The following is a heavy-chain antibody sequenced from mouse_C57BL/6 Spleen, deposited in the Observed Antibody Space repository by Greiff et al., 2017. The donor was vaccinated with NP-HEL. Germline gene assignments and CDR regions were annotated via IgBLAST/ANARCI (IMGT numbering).Heavy chain of an antibody. CDR3: ARFPFITTTAGDWYFDV. V-gene: IGHV1-82*01. D-gene: IGHD1-1*01. CDR2: IYPGDGDT. CDR1: GYAFSSSW. J-gene: IGHJ1*03. Sequence: VQLQQSGPELVKPGASVKISCKASGYAFSSSWMNWVKQRPGKGLEWIGRIYPGDGDTNYNGKFKGKATLTADKSSSTAYMQRSSLTSEDSAVYFCARFPFITTTAGDWYFDVWGTGTTVTVSS.